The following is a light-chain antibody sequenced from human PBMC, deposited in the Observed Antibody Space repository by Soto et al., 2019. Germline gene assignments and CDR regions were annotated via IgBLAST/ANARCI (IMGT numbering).Light chain of an antibody. V-gene: IGLV2-8*01. CDR2: EVV. J-gene: IGLJ1*01. CDR3: KSSDSRLSGSDV. CDR1: KNDIGVYDF. Sequence: QSALTQPPSASGSPGQSVTISCSGTKNDIGVYDFVSWYQHHPGKAPRLIIYEVVQRPSGVPDRFSGSKSGNTASLTVSGLQAADEADYFCKSSDSRLSGSDVFGTGTQLTVL.